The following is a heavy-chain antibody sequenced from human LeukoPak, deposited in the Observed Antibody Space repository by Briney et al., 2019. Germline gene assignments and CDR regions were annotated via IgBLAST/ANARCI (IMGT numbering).Heavy chain of an antibody. Sequence: SETLSLTCTVSGGSISSSSYYWGWIRQSPGKGLEWIGYIYYSGNTYYNPSLKSRITISVDTSKNQFSLRLSSVTAADTAVYYCARGITMIGGDWYFDLWGCGTLVTVSS. D-gene: IGHD3-10*02. CDR1: GGSISSSSYY. CDR2: IYYSGNT. V-gene: IGHV4-39*01. CDR3: ARGITMIGGDWYFDL. J-gene: IGHJ2*01.